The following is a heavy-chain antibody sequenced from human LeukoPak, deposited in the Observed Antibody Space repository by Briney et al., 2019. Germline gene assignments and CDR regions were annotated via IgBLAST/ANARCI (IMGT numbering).Heavy chain of an antibody. Sequence: GGSQRLACRAAVYLRSNFCMQWVRQVQGQLGVWVSGFSSDARNTKYADSVKGRFTISRDNAENTLYLQMSSLGADDTAVYFCVRFNDIWTGNSPLWGQGILVTVSS. CDR1: VYLRSNFC. V-gene: IGHV3-74*03. CDR3: VRFNDIWTGNSPL. J-gene: IGHJ4*02. D-gene: IGHD3-9*01. CDR2: FSSDARNT.